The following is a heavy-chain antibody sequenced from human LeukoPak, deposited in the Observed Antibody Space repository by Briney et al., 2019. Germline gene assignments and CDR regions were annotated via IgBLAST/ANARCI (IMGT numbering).Heavy chain of an antibody. Sequence: GGSLRLSCAASGFTFDDYGMSWVRQAPGKGLEWVSGSNWNGDNTAHVDSVKGRFTISRDNAKNTLYLQMNSLRVEDTAVYYCTRFSSGWSPSGVDYWGQGTLVTVSS. CDR2: SNWNGDNT. CDR1: GFTFDDYG. D-gene: IGHD6-19*01. J-gene: IGHJ4*02. CDR3: TRFSSGWSPSGVDY. V-gene: IGHV3-20*04.